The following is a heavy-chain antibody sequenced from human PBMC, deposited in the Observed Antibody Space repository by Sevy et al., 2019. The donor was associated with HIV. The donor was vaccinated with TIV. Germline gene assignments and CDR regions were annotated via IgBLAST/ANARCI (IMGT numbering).Heavy chain of an antibody. D-gene: IGHD3-10*01. J-gene: IGHJ1*01. CDR1: GFTFSSYG. CDR2: IWYDGSNK. Sequence: GGSLRLSCAASGFTFSSYGMHWVRQAPGKGLEWVAVIWYDGSNKYYADSVKGRFTISRDNSKNTLYLQMNSLRAEDTAVYYCAKEGGMVVKKYFQHWGQGTLVTVSS. CDR3: AKEGGMVVKKYFQH. V-gene: IGHV3-33*06.